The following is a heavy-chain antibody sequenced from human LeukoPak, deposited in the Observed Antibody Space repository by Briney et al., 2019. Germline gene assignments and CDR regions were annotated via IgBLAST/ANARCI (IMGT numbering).Heavy chain of an antibody. CDR1: GYTFTNYG. D-gene: IGHD1-14*01. CDR2: ISGNNGNT. J-gene: IGHJ5*02. CDR3: ARDPPYPDPGLRPIA. V-gene: IGHV1-18*01. Sequence: ASVKVSCKASGYTFTNYGIGWVRQAPGQGLEWVGWISGNNGNTNYTQSLQGRVTMTTDTSTSTAYMELGSLRSNDTAVYYCARDPPYPDPGLRPIAWGQGTLVIVSS.